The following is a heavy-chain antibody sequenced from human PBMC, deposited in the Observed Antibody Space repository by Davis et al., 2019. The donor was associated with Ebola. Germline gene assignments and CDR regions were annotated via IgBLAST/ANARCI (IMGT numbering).Heavy chain of an antibody. D-gene: IGHD5-18*01. CDR3: ARFRYSYGFVYYGMDV. V-gene: IGHV3-7*03. Sequence: GESLKISCAASGFTFSSYWMSWVRQAPGKGLEWVAKIKQDGSEKYYVDSVKGRFTISRDNAKNSLYLQMNSLKTEDTAVYYCARFRYSYGFVYYGMDVWGQGTTVTVSS. J-gene: IGHJ6*02. CDR1: GFTFSSYW. CDR2: IKQDGSEK.